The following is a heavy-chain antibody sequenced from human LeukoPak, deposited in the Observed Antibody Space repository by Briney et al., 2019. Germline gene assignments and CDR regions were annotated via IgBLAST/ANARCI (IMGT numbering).Heavy chain of an antibody. Sequence: SETLSLTCTVSGYSISSGYYWGWIRQPPGKGLEWIGSIYHSGSTYYNPSLKSRVTISVDTSKNQFSLKLSSVTAADTAVYYCARVSLQTLGYWGQGTLVTVSS. CDR2: IYHSGST. CDR1: GYSISSGYY. CDR3: ARVSLQTLGY. J-gene: IGHJ4*02. D-gene: IGHD3-16*01. V-gene: IGHV4-38-2*02.